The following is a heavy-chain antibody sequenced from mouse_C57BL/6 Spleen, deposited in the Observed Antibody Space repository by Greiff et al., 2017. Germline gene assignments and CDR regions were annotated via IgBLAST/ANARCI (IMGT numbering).Heavy chain of an antibody. CDR3: ASFYYGNYSYAMDY. CDR1: GFTFSDYG. Sequence: EVQGVESGGGLVKPGGSLKLSCAASGFTFSDYGMHWVRQAPEKGLEWVAYISSGSSTIYYADTVKGRFTISRDNAKNTLFLQMTSLRSEDTAMYYCASFYYGNYSYAMDYWGQGTSVTVSS. D-gene: IGHD2-1*01. CDR2: ISSGSSTI. J-gene: IGHJ4*01. V-gene: IGHV5-17*01.